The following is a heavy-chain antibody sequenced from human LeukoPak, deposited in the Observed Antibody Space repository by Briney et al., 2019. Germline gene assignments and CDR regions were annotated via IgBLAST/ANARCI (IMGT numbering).Heavy chain of an antibody. J-gene: IGHJ5*02. V-gene: IGHV1-18*01. D-gene: IGHD4-17*01. CDR2: ISAYNGNT. CDR3: ARATVTTSRFDP. CDR1: GYTFTSYG. Sequence: ASVKVSCKASGYTFTSYGISWVRQAPGQGLEGMGWISAYNGNTNYAQKLQGRVTMTTDTSTSTAYMELRSLRSDDTAVYYCARATVTTSRFDPWGQGTLVTVSS.